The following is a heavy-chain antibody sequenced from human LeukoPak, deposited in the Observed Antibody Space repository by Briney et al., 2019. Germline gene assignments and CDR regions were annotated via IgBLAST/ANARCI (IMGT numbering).Heavy chain of an antibody. D-gene: IGHD3-3*01. CDR1: GFTFSSYA. Sequence: GGSLRLSCAASGFTFSSYAMSWVRQAPGKGLEWVSAISGSGGSTCYADSVKGRFTISRDNSKNTLYLQMNSLRAEDTAVYYCAKSKYYDFWSGLDYWGQGTLVTVSS. CDR3: AKSKYYDFWSGLDY. CDR2: ISGSGGST. J-gene: IGHJ4*02. V-gene: IGHV3-23*01.